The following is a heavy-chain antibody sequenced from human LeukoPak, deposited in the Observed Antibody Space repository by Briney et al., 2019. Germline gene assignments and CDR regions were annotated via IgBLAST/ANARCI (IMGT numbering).Heavy chain of an antibody. CDR2: IYYSGST. Sequence: PSETLSLTCTVSGGSISSSSYYWGWIRQPPGKGLEWIGSIYYSGSTYYNPSLKSRVTISVDTSKNQFSLKLSSVTAADTAVYYCARDFGFWRGYSSFDYWGQGTLVTVSS. CDR1: GGSISSSSYY. D-gene: IGHD3-3*01. J-gene: IGHJ4*02. CDR3: ARDFGFWRGYSSFDY. V-gene: IGHV4-39*07.